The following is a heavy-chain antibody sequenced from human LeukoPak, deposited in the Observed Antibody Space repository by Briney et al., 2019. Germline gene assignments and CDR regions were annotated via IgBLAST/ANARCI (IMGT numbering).Heavy chain of an antibody. CDR1: GGSINSSSYY. J-gene: IGHJ4*02. Sequence: SETLSLTCTVSGGSINSSSYYWGWIRQPSGKGLEWIGSIYYSGSTYYNPSLKSRVTISVDTSKNQFSLKLSSVTAADTAVYYCARDGHPYYDFWSGYYTGVHYFDYWGQGTLVTVSS. CDR2: IYYSGST. V-gene: IGHV4-39*07. D-gene: IGHD3-3*01. CDR3: ARDGHPYYDFWSGYYTGVHYFDY.